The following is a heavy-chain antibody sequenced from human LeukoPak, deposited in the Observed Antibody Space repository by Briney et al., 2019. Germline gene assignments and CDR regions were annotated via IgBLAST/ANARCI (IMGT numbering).Heavy chain of an antibody. Sequence: ASVKVSCTASGYTFTSYDINWVRQATGQGLEWMGWMNPNSGNTGYAQKFQGRVTMTRNTSISTAYMELSSLRSEDTAVYHCARRLRYCSGGSCYQLFGYWGQGTLVTVSS. J-gene: IGHJ4*02. CDR2: MNPNSGNT. V-gene: IGHV1-8*01. CDR3: ARRLRYCSGGSCYQLFGY. CDR1: GYTFTSYD. D-gene: IGHD2-15*01.